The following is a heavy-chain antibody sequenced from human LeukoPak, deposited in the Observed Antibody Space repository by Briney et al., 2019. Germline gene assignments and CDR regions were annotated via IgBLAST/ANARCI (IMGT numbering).Heavy chain of an antibody. CDR1: GFTFSSYA. J-gene: IGHJ5*02. CDR2: ISGSGGST. V-gene: IGHV3-23*01. CDR3: AKREEGITIFGVVTPNWFDP. Sequence: GGSLRLSCAASGFTFSSYAMSWVRQAPGKGLEWVSAISGSGGSTYYADSAKGRFTISRDNSKNTLYLQMNSLRAEDTAVHYCAKREEGITIFGVVTPNWFDPWGQGTLVTVSS. D-gene: IGHD3-3*01.